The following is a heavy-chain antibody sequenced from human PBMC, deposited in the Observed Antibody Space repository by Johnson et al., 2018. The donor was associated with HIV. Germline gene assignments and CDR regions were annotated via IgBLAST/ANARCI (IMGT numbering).Heavy chain of an antibody. D-gene: IGHD5-18*01. CDR3: ARAYSYGVFDI. V-gene: IGHV3-66*01. CDR2: IYSGDTT. J-gene: IGHJ3*02. CDR1: GFTVSSNY. Sequence: EQLVESGGGLVQPGGSLRLSCAASGFTVSSNYMSWVRQAPGTGLEWVSVIYSGDTTYYADSVKDRFTISRDNSENTLYLQMNSLRAEDTALYYCARAYSYGVFDIWGQGTMVTVSS.